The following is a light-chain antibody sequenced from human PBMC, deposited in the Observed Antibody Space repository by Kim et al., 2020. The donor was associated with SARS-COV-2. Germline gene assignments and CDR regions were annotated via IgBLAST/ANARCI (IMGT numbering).Light chain of an antibody. CDR3: AAWDDSLNGPV. CDR2: SNN. V-gene: IGLV1-44*01. Sequence: QSVLTQPPSASGTPGQRVTISCSGSSSNIGSNTVNCYQQLPGTAPKLLIYSNNQRPSGVPDRFSCSKSGTSASLAISGLQSEDEADYYCAAWDDSLNGPVFGTGTKVTVL. J-gene: IGLJ1*01. CDR1: SSNIGSNT.